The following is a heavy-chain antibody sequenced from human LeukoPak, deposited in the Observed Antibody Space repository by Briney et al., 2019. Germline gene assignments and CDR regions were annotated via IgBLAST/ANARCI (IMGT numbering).Heavy chain of an antibody. D-gene: IGHD3-9*01. Sequence: GGSLRLSCAASGFTFSSYSMNWVRQAPGKGLVWVSRINGDGRNINYADSVRGRFTISRDNAKNTLYLQMNTLRVEDTAVYYCTRDLMDYDVSTGLHHYYMDVWGQGTTVTVSS. V-gene: IGHV3-74*01. CDR1: GFTFSSYS. CDR3: TRDLMDYDVSTGLHHYYMDV. CDR2: INGDGRNI. J-gene: IGHJ6*02.